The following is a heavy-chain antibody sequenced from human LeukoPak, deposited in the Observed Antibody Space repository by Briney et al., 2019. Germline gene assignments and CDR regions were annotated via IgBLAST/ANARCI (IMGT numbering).Heavy chain of an antibody. CDR3: ARGVNWFDP. CDR1: GGSFSGYY. Sequence: PSETLSLTCAVYGGSFSGYYWSWIRQHPGKGLEWIGYIYYSGSTYYNPSLKSRVTISVDTSKNQFSLKLSSVTAADTAVYYCARGVNWFDPWGQGTLVTVSS. CDR2: IYYSGST. J-gene: IGHJ5*02. V-gene: IGHV4-31*11.